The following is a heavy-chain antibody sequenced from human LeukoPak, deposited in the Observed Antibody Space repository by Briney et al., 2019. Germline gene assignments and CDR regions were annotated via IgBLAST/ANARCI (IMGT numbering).Heavy chain of an antibody. CDR2: IYYSGST. J-gene: IGHJ4*02. CDR3: ARDRGGAYGSGSYYSH. D-gene: IGHD3-10*01. Sequence: PSETLSLTCTVSGGSISSYYWNWIRQPPGKGLEWIGYIYYSGSTNYNPSLKSRVTISVDTSKNQFSLKLSSVTAADTAVYYCARDRGGAYGSGSYYSHWGQGTLVTVPS. V-gene: IGHV4-59*01. CDR1: GGSISSYY.